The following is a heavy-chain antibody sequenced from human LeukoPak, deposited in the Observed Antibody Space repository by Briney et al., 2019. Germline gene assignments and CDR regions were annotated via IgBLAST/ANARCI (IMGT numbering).Heavy chain of an antibody. J-gene: IGHJ4*02. CDR2: IIPIFGTA. D-gene: IGHD3-3*01. Sequence: GASVKVSCKASGGTFISYAISWVRQAPGQGLEWMGGIIPIFGTANYAQKFQGRVTITADESTSTAYMELSSLRSEDTAVYYCARALGRFLEWLLDYWGQGTLVTVSS. CDR1: GGTFISYA. V-gene: IGHV1-69*13. CDR3: ARALGRFLEWLLDY.